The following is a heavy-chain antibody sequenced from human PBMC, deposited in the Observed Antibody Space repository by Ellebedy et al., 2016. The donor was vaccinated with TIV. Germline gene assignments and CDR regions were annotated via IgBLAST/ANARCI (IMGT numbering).Heavy chain of an antibody. CDR3: ARQNPGGWGQRFDC. CDR1: GGSVSRSY. Sequence: MPGGSLRLSCTVSGGSVSRSYWSWIRQPPGKGLEWIGYIYYSATTKYNPSLKSRVTISGDTSTNQFSLRLSSVTAADTAVYYCARQNPGGWGQRFDCWGQGTLVTVSS. D-gene: IGHD3-16*01. J-gene: IGHJ4*02. V-gene: IGHV4-59*08. CDR2: IYYSATT.